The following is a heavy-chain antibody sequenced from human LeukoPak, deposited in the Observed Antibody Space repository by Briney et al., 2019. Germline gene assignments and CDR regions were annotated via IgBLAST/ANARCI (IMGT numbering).Heavy chain of an antibody. CDR3: ARGIVVAPAAGGFDYYYYMDV. D-gene: IGHD2-2*01. CDR2: IYTSGST. Sequence: SETLSLTCTVSGGSISSGSYYWSWIRQPAGKGLEWIGRIYTSGSTNYNPSLKSRVTISVDTSKNQFSLKLSSVTAADTAVYYCARGIVVAPAAGGFDYYYYMDVWGKGTTVTVSS. CDR1: GGSISSGSYY. J-gene: IGHJ6*03. V-gene: IGHV4-61*02.